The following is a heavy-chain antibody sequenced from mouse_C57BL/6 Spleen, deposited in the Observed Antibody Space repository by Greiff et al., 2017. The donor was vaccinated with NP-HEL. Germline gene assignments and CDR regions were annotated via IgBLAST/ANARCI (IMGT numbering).Heavy chain of an antibody. CDR3: ARWKFYLYAMDY. CDR2: IYPGDGDT. CDR1: GYAFSSSW. J-gene: IGHJ4*01. V-gene: IGHV1-82*01. Sequence: QVQLKQSGPELVKPGASVKISCKASGYAFSSSWMNWVKQRPGKGLEWIGRIYPGDGDTNYNGKFKGKATLTADKSSSTAYMQLSSLTSEDSAVYFCARWKFYLYAMDYWGQGTSVTVSS. D-gene: IGHD5-5*01.